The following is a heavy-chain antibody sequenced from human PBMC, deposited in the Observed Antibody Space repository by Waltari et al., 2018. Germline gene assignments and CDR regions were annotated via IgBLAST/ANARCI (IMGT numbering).Heavy chain of an antibody. Sequence: EGQLLESGGGLVQTRGSLRLSCEASGFMFSIYPMAWVRQAPGKGLEWVSTITADGRSRNYADSVKGRFTISRDNSKNILDLQMNTLRAEDTAVYFCAKADFGDPYWFFDLWGRGTLLTVSS. D-gene: IGHD3-10*01. CDR1: GFMFSIYP. J-gene: IGHJ2*01. CDR2: ITADGRSR. V-gene: IGHV3-23*01. CDR3: AKADFGDPYWFFDL.